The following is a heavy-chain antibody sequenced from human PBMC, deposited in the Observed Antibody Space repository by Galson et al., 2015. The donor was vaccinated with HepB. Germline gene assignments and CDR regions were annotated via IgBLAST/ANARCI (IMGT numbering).Heavy chain of an antibody. CDR1: GFTVSSNY. V-gene: IGHV3-53*01. Sequence: SLRLSCAASGFTVSSNYMSWVRQAPGKGLEWVSVIYSGGSTYYADSVKGRFTISRDNSKNTLYLQMNSLRAEDTAVYYCARARRYSSSWYYFDYWGQGTLVTVSS. D-gene: IGHD6-13*01. J-gene: IGHJ4*02. CDR2: IYSGGST. CDR3: ARARRYSSSWYYFDY.